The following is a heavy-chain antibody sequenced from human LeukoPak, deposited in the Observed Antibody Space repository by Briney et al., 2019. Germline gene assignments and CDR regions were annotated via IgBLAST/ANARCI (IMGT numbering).Heavy chain of an antibody. CDR3: AKGAGGSGSYYPYF. CDR1: GYSFITHW. D-gene: IGHD3-10*01. V-gene: IGHV5-51*01. J-gene: IGHJ4*02. CDR2: IYPGDSDT. Sequence: GESLKISCKASGYSFITHWIAWVRQTPGKGLEWMGIIYPGDSDTKYSPSFQSQVTISADNSTSTPYLQWSSLKASDTAMYYCAKGAGGSGSYYPYFWGQGTLVTVSS.